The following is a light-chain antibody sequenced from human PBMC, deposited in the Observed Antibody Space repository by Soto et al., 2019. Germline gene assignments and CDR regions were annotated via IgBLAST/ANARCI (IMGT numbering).Light chain of an antibody. Sequence: DIQMTQSPSTLSSSVGDRVTITCRASQSISSWLAWYQQKPGKAPKLLIYDASSLEGVVPSGFSGSGSGPEFTVTISSLQPYDFATCYCQQYNSYPYTFGHATELEIK. V-gene: IGKV1-5*01. CDR2: DAS. J-gene: IGKJ2*01. CDR1: QSISSW. CDR3: QQYNSYPYT.